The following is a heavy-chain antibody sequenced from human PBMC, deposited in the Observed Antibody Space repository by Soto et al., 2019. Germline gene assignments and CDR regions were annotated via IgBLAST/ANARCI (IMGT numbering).Heavy chain of an antibody. CDR1: GFTFSDYY. CDR3: ASAPLGHCNNGVCSHGMDV. CDR2: ISSSSSYR. V-gene: IGHV3-11*06. Sequence: XGSLRLSCAASGFTFSDYYMSWIRQAPGKGLEWVSYISSSSSYRNYADSVKGRFTISRDNAKNSLYLQMNSLRAEDTAVYYCASAPLGHCNNGVCSHGMDVWGQGTTVTVSS. D-gene: IGHD2-8*01. J-gene: IGHJ6*02.